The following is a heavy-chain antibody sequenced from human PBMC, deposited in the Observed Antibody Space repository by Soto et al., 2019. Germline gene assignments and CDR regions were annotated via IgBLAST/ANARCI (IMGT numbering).Heavy chain of an antibody. CDR1: GGSISSYY. V-gene: IGHV4-59*01. Sequence: QVQLQESGPGLVKPSETLSLTCTVSGGSISSYYWSWIRQPPGKGLEWIGYIYYSGSTNYNPSSKSRVTISVDTSKNQFSLKLSSVIAADTAVYYCARDRGDGYNFVVWGQGTLVTVSS. D-gene: IGHD5-12*01. CDR2: IYYSGST. CDR3: ARDRGDGYNFVV. J-gene: IGHJ4*02.